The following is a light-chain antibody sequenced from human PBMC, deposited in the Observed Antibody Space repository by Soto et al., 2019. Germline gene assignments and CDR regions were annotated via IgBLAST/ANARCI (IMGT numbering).Light chain of an antibody. CDR1: GSDVGAYKY. CDR2: DVS. J-gene: IGLJ3*02. Sequence: QSALTQPRSVSGSPGQSVTISCTGTGSDVGAYKYVSWYQQHPGKAPKFIIYDVSERPSGVPDRFSGSKSGDTASLTISGLQVEDEADYYCCSYAGSYGGVFGGGTKLTVL. CDR3: CSYAGSYGGV. V-gene: IGLV2-11*01.